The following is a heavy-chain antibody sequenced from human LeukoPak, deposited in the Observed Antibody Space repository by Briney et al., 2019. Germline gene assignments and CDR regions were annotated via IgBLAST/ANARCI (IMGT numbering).Heavy chain of an antibody. J-gene: IGHJ4*02. D-gene: IGHD1-26*01. CDR2: INPNSGGT. CDR1: GYTFTGYY. CDR3: ARDEWELPRYDY. V-gene: IGHV1-2*02. Sequence: ASVKVSCKASGYTFTGYYMHWVRQAPGQRLEWMGWINPNSGGTNYAQKFQGRVTMTRDTSISTDYMELSRLRSDDTAVYYCARDEWELPRYDYWGQGTLVTVSS.